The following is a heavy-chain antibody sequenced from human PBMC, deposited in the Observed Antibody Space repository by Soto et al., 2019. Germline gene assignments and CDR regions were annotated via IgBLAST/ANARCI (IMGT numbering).Heavy chain of an antibody. D-gene: IGHD4-4*01. CDR2: IIPIFGTA. Sequence: QVQLVQSGAEVKKPGSSVKVSCKASGGTFSSYAISWVRQAPGQGLEWMGGIIPIFGTANYAQKFQGSVTITADESTMTFYVDLSSLRSDDTAVYYCASDRDVSNYRGMDVWGQGTTVTVSS. J-gene: IGHJ6*02. CDR3: ASDRDVSNYRGMDV. CDR1: GGTFSSYA. V-gene: IGHV1-69*12.